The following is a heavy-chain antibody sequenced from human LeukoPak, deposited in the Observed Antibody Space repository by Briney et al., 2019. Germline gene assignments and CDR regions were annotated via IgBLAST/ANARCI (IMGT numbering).Heavy chain of an antibody. V-gene: IGHV4-39*07. Sequence: SETLSLTCTVSGGSISSSSYYWGWIRQPPGKGLEWIGSIYYSGSTYYNPSLKSRVTISVDTSKNQFSLKLSSVTAADTAVYYCAAENDIVVVPAAKGGIDYWGQGTLVTVSS. J-gene: IGHJ4*02. CDR2: IYYSGST. CDR1: GGSISSSSYY. D-gene: IGHD2-2*01. CDR3: AAENDIVVVPAAKGGIDY.